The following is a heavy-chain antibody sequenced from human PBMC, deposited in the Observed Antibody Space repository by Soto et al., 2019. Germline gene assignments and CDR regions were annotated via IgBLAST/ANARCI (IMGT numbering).Heavy chain of an antibody. Sequence: QGPLVQSGAEVKKPGASVKVSCKASGYTFTRYGISWVRQAPGQGLEWMGWISAYNGDTNYAQNLQGRVTMTIDTSTTTAYMELRSLTSDDTAVYYCAKNGQPPYYYYGLDVWGQGTTVTVSS. J-gene: IGHJ6*02. D-gene: IGHD2-8*01. CDR3: AKNGQPPYYYYGLDV. CDR1: GYTFTRYG. V-gene: IGHV1-18*01. CDR2: ISAYNGDT.